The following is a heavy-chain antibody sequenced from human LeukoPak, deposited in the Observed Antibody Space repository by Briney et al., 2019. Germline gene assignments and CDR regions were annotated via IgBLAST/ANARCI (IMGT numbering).Heavy chain of an antibody. J-gene: IGHJ4*02. CDR1: GGSFSAYY. V-gene: IGHV4-34*01. D-gene: IGHD5-12*01. CDR2: INHSGST. Sequence: SETLSLTCAVYGGSFSAYYWSWIRQPPGKGLEWIGEINHSGSTNYNPSLKSRVTISVDTSKNQFSLKLSSVTAADTAVYYCARVSGGYRYYFDYWGQGTLVTVSS. CDR3: ARVSGGYRYYFDY.